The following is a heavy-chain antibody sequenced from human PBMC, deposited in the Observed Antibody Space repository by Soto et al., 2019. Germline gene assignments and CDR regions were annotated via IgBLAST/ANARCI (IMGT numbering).Heavy chain of an antibody. CDR2: IYYSGST. CDR1: GGSISSYY. CDR3: ARDGRAYYYGMDV. J-gene: IGHJ6*02. V-gene: IGHV4-59*01. Sequence: PSETLSLTCTVSGGSISSYYWSWIRQPPGKGLEWIGYIYYSGSTNYNPSLKSRVTISVDTSKNQFSLKLSSVTAADTAVYYCARDGRAYYYGMDVWGQGTTVTVSS. D-gene: IGHD1-26*01.